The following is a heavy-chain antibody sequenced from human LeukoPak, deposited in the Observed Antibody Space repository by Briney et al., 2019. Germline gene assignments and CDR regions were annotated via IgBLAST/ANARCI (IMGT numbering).Heavy chain of an antibody. D-gene: IGHD3-9*01. Sequence: GASVKVSCKASGGTFSSYAISWVRQAPGQGLEWMGGIIPIFGTASYAQKFQGRVTITADESTSTAYMELSSLRFEDTAVYYCASEGSYDILTGSRLGDAFDIWGQGTMVTVSS. V-gene: IGHV1-69*13. CDR2: IIPIFGTA. CDR3: ASEGSYDILTGSRLGDAFDI. CDR1: GGTFSSYA. J-gene: IGHJ3*02.